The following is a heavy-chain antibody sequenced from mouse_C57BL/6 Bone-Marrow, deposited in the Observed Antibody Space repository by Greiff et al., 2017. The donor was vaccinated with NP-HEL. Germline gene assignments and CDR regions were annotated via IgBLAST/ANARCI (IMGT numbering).Heavy chain of an antibody. CDR3: ARDGGWLPYYFDY. Sequence: QVQLNESGAELVRPGASVKLSCKASGYTFTDYYINWVKQRPGQGLEWIARIYPGSGNTYYNEKFKGKATLTAEKSSSTAYMQLGRLTSEDSAVYFCARDGGWLPYYFDYWGQGTTLTVSS. D-gene: IGHD2-3*01. J-gene: IGHJ2*01. CDR2: IYPGSGNT. V-gene: IGHV1-76*01. CDR1: GYTFTDYY.